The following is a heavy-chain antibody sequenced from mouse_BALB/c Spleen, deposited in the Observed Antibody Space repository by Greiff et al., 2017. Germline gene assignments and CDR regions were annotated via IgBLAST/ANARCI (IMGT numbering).Heavy chain of an antibody. CDR1: GFTFSDYY. J-gene: IGHJ2*01. Sequence: EVQLVESGGGLVKPGGSLKLSCAASGFTFSDYYMYWVRQTPEKRLEWVATISDGGSYTYYPDSVKGRFTISRDNAKNNLYLQMSSLKSEDTAMYYCARGSFDYWGQGTTLTVSS. CDR2: ISDGGSYT. CDR3: ARGSFDY. V-gene: IGHV5-4*02.